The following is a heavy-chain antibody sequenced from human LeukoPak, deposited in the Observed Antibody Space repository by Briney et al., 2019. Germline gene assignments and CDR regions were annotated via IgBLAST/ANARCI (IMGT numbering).Heavy chain of an antibody. Sequence: GGSLRLPCAASGFTFSNYAMSWVRQAPGKGLEWVSAISGSASSTYHADSVKGRFTISRDNSKNTLYLQMNSLRAEDTAVYYCAGGSSGSYGYFDYWGQGTLVTVSS. J-gene: IGHJ4*02. D-gene: IGHD1-26*01. CDR2: ISGSASST. CDR1: GFTFSNYA. V-gene: IGHV3-23*01. CDR3: AGGSSGSYGYFDY.